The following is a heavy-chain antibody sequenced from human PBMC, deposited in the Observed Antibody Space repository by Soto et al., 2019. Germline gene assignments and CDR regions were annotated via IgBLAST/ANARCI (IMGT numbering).Heavy chain of an antibody. J-gene: IGHJ6*02. CDR2: IIPILGTA. Sequence: SVNGSCKASGGTFSSYAISWVRQAPGQGLEWMGGIIPILGTANYAQKFQGRVTITADESTSTAYMELSSLRSEDTAVYYCARDTGRPYYYYYGMDVWGQGTTVTVSS. V-gene: IGHV1-69*13. CDR1: GGTFSSYA. CDR3: ARDTGRPYYYYYGMDV. D-gene: IGHD2-8*02.